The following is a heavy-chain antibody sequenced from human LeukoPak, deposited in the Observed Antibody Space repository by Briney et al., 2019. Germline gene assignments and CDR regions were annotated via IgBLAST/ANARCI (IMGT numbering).Heavy chain of an antibody. V-gene: IGHV1-3*01. Sequence: ASVKVFCKASGYTFTSYAMHWVRQAPGQRLEWMGWINAGNGNTKYSQKFQGRVTITRDTSASTAYMELSSLRSEDTAVYYCARDRSRMFYYDFWSGYGYWGQGTLVTVSS. CDR3: ARDRSRMFYYDFWSGYGY. D-gene: IGHD3-3*01. CDR2: INAGNGNT. CDR1: GYTFTSYA. J-gene: IGHJ4*02.